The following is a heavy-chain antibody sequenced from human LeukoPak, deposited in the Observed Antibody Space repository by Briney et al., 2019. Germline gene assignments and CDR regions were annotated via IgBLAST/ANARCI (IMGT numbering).Heavy chain of an antibody. CDR2: ISTYLGNT. CDR3: ARTYGDYRFFDH. Sequence: ASVKVSCKASGYTFTSYGISWVRQAPGQGLEWMGWISTYLGNTDYAQRFQGRVTMTTDTSTTTVHMELRSLRSDDTAVYYCARTYGDYRFFDHWGQGTLVTVSS. V-gene: IGHV1-18*01. J-gene: IGHJ4*02. CDR1: GYTFTSYG. D-gene: IGHD4-17*01.